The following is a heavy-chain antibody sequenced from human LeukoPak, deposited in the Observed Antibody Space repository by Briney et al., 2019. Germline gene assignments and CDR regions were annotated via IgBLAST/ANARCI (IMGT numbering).Heavy chain of an antibody. V-gene: IGHV3-7*01. CDR2: IKQDGSEK. D-gene: IGHD3-16*02. J-gene: IGHJ4*02. CDR3: ARDSLLRLGELSLSDY. CDR1: GFTFSSYW. Sequence: PGGSLRLSCAASGFTFSSYWMSWVRQAPGKGLEWVANIKQDGSEKYYVDSVKGRFTISRDNSKNTLYLQMNSLRAEDTAVYYCARDSLLRLGELSLSDYWGQGTLVTVSS.